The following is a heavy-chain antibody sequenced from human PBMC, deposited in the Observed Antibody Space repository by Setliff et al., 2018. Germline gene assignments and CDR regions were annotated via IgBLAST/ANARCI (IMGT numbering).Heavy chain of an antibody. D-gene: IGHD3-10*01. CDR3: RLWFGELSRDY. CDR1: GFTVSSSD. V-gene: IGHV3-53*01. Sequence: GGSLRLSCATSGFTVSSSDMSWVRQAPGKGLEWISALSGDGNAYYADSVKGRFTISGDTSKNALYLQMNSLRAEDTAVYYCRLWFGELSRDYWGPGTLVTVSS. J-gene: IGHJ4*02. CDR2: LSGDGNA.